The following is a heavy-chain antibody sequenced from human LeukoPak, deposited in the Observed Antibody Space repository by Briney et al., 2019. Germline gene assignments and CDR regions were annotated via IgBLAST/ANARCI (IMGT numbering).Heavy chain of an antibody. Sequence: GASVKVSCKASGYTFTSYYMHWVRQAPGQGLEWMGIINPSGGSTSYAQKFQGRVTMTRDMSTSTVYMELSSLRSEDTAVYYCAREGYDILTGHVHFDYWGQGTLVTVSS. CDR2: INPSGGST. D-gene: IGHD3-9*01. CDR3: AREGYDILTGHVHFDY. CDR1: GYTFTSYY. J-gene: IGHJ4*02. V-gene: IGHV1-46*01.